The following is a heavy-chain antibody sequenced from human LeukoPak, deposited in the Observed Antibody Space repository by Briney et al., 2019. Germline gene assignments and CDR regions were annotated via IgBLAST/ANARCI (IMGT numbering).Heavy chain of an antibody. CDR3: ARLRRITMVRGVMAPFDY. V-gene: IGHV4-34*01. J-gene: IGHJ4*02. CDR1: GGSFSGYY. CDR2: INHSGST. D-gene: IGHD3-10*01. Sequence: SETLSLTCAVYGGSFSGYYWSWIRQPPGKGLEWIGEINHSGSTNYNPSLKSRVTISVDTSKNQFSLKLSSVTAADTAVYYCARLRRITMVRGVMAPFDYWGQGTLVTVSS.